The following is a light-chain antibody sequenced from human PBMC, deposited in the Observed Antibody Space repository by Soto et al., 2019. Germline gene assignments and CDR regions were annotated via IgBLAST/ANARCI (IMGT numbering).Light chain of an antibody. CDR1: SSDVGGYNY. CDR2: DVS. CDR3: SSYTSSSTHAV. V-gene: IGLV2-14*01. J-gene: IGLJ7*01. Sequence: QSVLTQPASVSGSPGQSITISCTGTSSDVGGYNYVSWYQQHPGKAPKLMIYDVSNRPSGVSNRFSGSKSGNTASLTISGLPDEDEADYYCSSYTSSSTHAVFGGGTQLTVL.